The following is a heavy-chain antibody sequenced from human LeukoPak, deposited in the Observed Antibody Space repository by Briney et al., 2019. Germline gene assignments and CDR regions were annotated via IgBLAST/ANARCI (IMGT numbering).Heavy chain of an antibody. J-gene: IGHJ6*02. V-gene: IGHV3-53*01. D-gene: IGHD1-20*01. Sequence: GGSLRLSCAVPEFTVSSTYMSWVRQAPGKGLEWVSLMYSFGNTYYADSVKGRFTISRDNSKNTLYLQMNSLRAEDTALYYCARGKPVTGTPDYYSYGMDVWGQGTMVTVSS. CDR2: MYSFGNT. CDR3: ARGKPVTGTPDYYSYGMDV. CDR1: EFTVSSTY.